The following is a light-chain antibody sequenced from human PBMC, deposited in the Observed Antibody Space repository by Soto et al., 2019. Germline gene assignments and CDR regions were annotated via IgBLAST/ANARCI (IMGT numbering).Light chain of an antibody. CDR1: QSVSRN. CDR3: HQYGISPPT. V-gene: IGKV3D-15*01. CDR2: GAS. Sequence: EIVMAQSPATLSVSPGERVTLSCRASQSVSRNLAWYQQKPGQAPRLLISGASNRATGTPDRFSGSGSGTDFTLTITSLEPEDFAVFYCHQYGISPPTFGQGTKVDIK. J-gene: IGKJ1*01.